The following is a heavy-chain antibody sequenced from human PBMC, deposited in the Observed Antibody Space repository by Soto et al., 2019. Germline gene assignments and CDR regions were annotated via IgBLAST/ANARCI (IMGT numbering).Heavy chain of an antibody. CDR2: IYYSGST. CDR3: ARGRREHRNDY. J-gene: IGHJ4*02. CDR1: GGSISSYY. V-gene: IGHV4-59*08. Sequence: PSETLSLTCTVSGGSISSYYWRWIRQPPGKGLEWIGYIYYSGSTNYNPSLKSRVTISVDTSKNQFSLKLSSVTAADTAVYYCARGRREHRNDYWGQGTLVTVSS.